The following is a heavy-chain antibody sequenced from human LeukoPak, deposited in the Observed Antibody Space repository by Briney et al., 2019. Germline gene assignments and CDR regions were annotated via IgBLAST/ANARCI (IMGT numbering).Heavy chain of an antibody. D-gene: IGHD6-13*01. J-gene: IGHJ4*02. CDR2: ISWNSGSI. V-gene: IGHV3-9*01. CDR1: GFTFDDYA. CDR3: AKADIAAAGNGDLDY. Sequence: GGSLRLSCAASGFTFDDYAMHWVRQAPGKGLEWVSGISWNSGSIGYADSVKGRFTISRDNAKNSLYLQMNSLRAEDTALYYCAKADIAAAGNGDLDYWGQGTLVTVSS.